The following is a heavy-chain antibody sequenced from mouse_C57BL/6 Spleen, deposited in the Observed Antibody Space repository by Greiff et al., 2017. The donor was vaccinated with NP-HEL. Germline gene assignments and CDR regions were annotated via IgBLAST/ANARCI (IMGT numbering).Heavy chain of an antibody. Sequence: QVQLQQSGPELVKPGASVKISCKASGYAFSSSWMNWVKQRPGKGLEWIGRIYPGDGDTNYNGKFKGKATLTADKSSSTAYMQLSSLTSEDSAVYFCAREGTTVVAPDGDWGQGTSVTVSS. V-gene: IGHV1-82*01. CDR3: AREGTTVVAPDGD. CDR2: IYPGDGDT. J-gene: IGHJ4*01. CDR1: GYAFSSSW. D-gene: IGHD1-1*01.